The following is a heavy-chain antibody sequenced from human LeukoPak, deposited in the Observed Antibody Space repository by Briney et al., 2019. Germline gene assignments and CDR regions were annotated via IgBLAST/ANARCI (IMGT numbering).Heavy chain of an antibody. V-gene: IGHV3-66*01. Sequence: PGGSLRLSCAASGFTVSTNYMSWVRQAPGRGLEWVSSIYSGGSTHYADSVRGRFTTSRDNSKNTLDLQMDSMRAEDTAMYYCARGSNGWFGFYPWGQGTLVTVSS. J-gene: IGHJ5*02. CDR2: IYSGGST. CDR1: GFTVSTNY. CDR3: ARGSNGWFGFYP. D-gene: IGHD6-19*01.